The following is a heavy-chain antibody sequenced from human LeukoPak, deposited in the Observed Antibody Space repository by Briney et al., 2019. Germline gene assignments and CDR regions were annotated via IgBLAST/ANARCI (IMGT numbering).Heavy chain of an antibody. V-gene: IGHV4-38-2*02. CDR3: ARDLDSSGYYYVYGAFDI. J-gene: IGHJ3*02. D-gene: IGHD3-22*01. Sequence: SETLSLTCTVSGYSISSGYYWGWIRQPPGQGLEWIGSIYHSGSTYYDPSLKSRVTISVDTSENQFSLKLSSVTAADTAVYYCARDLDSSGYYYVYGAFDIWGQGTMVTVSS. CDR2: IYHSGST. CDR1: GYSISSGYY.